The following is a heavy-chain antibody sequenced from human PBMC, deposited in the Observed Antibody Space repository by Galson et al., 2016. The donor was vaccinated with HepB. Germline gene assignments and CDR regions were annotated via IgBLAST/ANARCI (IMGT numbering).Heavy chain of an antibody. CDR1: GFIFSDFP. Sequence: SLRLSCAPSGFIFSDFPIHWVRQAPGKGLEWVTVISSDGSNTYYADSVKGRFTISRDNSKNTLYLQMNSLRPEDTAVYYCARVMSGGYDSGLDYWGPGTLVTVSS. V-gene: IGHV3-30-3*01. CDR2: ISSDGSNT. D-gene: IGHD5-12*01. CDR3: ARVMSGGYDSGLDY. J-gene: IGHJ4*02.